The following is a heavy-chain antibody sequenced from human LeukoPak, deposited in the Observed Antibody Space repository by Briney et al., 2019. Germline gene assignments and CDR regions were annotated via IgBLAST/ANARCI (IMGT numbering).Heavy chain of an antibody. Sequence: SETLSLTCAVSGGSISSGGYSWSWIRQPPGKGLEWIGYIYHSGSTYYNPSLKSRVTISVDRSKNQFSLKLSSVTAADTAVYYCAREGSVNCSGGSCSVFDYWGQGTLVTVSS. D-gene: IGHD2-15*01. CDR3: AREGSVNCSGGSCSVFDY. J-gene: IGHJ4*02. V-gene: IGHV4-30-2*01. CDR1: GGSISSGGYS. CDR2: IYHSGST.